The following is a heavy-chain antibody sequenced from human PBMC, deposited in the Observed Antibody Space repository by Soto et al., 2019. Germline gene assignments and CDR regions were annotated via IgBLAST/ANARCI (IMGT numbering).Heavy chain of an antibody. Sequence: QMQTQESGPGLVEPSQTLSLTCTVSRGSIYTGGYYWTWIRQHPGKALEWIGYIYVSGSTYYNPSLKSRVASSIDTSKNQFSLKLNSVSAANSAVYYCPRVRSGTYYYPAWFDLWGQGALVTVPS. CDR2: IYVSGST. D-gene: IGHD3-10*01. J-gene: IGHJ5*02. V-gene: IGHV4-31*03. CDR1: RGSIYTGGYY. CDR3: PRVRSGTYYYPAWFDL.